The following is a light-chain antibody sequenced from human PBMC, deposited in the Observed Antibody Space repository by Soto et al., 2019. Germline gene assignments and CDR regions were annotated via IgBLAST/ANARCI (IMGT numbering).Light chain of an antibody. CDR1: QSVNSH. CDR3: QQYNNWPGT. J-gene: IGKJ4*01. CDR2: GAS. Sequence: IVMTQSPGTLSVSPGERATLFCRASQSVNSHLAWYQHKPGQAPRLLIYGASSRATGIPTRFSGSGSGTEFTLTIDSLQSEDFAIYFCQQYNNWPGTFGGGTKVDIK. V-gene: IGKV3-15*01.